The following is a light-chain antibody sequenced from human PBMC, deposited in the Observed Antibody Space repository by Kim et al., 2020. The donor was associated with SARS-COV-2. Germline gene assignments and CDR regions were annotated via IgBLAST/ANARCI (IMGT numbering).Light chain of an antibody. V-gene: IGKV1-27*01. Sequence: SGGDSVTFTCGHSHGMSDNLAWYQQKQGKVPHLRIYAASPLQTGFPFRFSGSGSGTDFTLTISSLQPEDVATYYCKKYDSPRTFGRGTKVEIK. CDR1: HGMSDN. J-gene: IGKJ4*01. CDR2: AAS. CDR3: KKYDSPRT.